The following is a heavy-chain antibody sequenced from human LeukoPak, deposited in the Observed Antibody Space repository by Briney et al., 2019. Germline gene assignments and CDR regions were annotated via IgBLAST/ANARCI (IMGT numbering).Heavy chain of an antibody. CDR3: ARRSSKIFNWYFDL. Sequence: PSETLSLTCAVYGGSFSGYYWSWIRQPPGKGLEWIGEINHSGSTNYNPSLKSRVTISVDTSKNQFSLKLSSVTAADTAVYYCARRSSKIFNWYFDLWGRGTLVTVSS. J-gene: IGHJ2*01. D-gene: IGHD2-15*01. V-gene: IGHV4-34*01. CDR2: INHSGST. CDR1: GGSFSGYY.